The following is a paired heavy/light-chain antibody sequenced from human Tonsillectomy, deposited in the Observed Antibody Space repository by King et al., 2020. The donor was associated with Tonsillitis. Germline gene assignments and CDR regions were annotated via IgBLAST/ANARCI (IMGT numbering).Heavy chain of an antibody. Sequence: QVQLVESGGGVVQPGRSLRLSCAASGFPFSDYAMHWVRQAPGTGLEWLAVISNRGTEKFYADSVKGRLTISRDNSKNTLFLQMSSLRPEDTAVYYCAREGTNPRVGAFDIWGQGTMVIVSS. CDR3: AREGTNPRVGAFDI. D-gene: IGHD2-8*01. CDR2: ISNRGTEK. J-gene: IGHJ3*02. CDR1: GFPFSDYA. V-gene: IGHV3-30*03.
Light chain of an antibody. CDR1: SRHDKYA. J-gene: IGLJ3*02. CDR2: INSDGSH. CDR3: QTWATGIYWV. V-gene: IGLV4-69*02. Sequence: QPVVTQSPSASASLGASVKLTCTLNSRHDKYAIAWHQQQPGKAPRYLMKINSDGSHYRGDGIPDRFSGSSSGAERYLTISSLQSDDEADYYCQTWATGIYWVFGGGTKLTVL.